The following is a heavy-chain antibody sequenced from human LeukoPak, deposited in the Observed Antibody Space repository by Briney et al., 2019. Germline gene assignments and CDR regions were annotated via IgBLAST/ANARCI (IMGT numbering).Heavy chain of an antibody. Sequence: SETLSLTCAVYGGSFSGYYWSWVRQPPGKGLEWIGEINHSGSTNYNPSLKSRVTISVDTSKNQFSLKLSSVTAADTAVYYCARGLRSRDYYYGSGSYPDYWGQGTLVTVSS. D-gene: IGHD3-10*01. CDR2: INHSGST. J-gene: IGHJ4*02. V-gene: IGHV4-34*01. CDR3: ARGLRSRDYYYGSGSYPDY. CDR1: GGSFSGYY.